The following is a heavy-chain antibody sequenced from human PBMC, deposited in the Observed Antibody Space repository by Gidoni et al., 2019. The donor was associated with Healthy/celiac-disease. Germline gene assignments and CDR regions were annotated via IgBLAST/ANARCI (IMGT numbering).Heavy chain of an antibody. CDR2: ISSSGSTI. CDR1: GFTFSSYE. V-gene: IGHV3-48*03. J-gene: IGHJ6*02. D-gene: IGHD6-13*01. Sequence: EVQLVESGGGLVQPGGSLRLSCAASGFTFSSYEMNWVRQAPGKGLEWVSYISSSGSTIYYADSVKGRFTISRDNAKNSLYLQMNSLRAEDTAVYYCARASSVSSWYYRYYGMDVWGQGTTVTVSS. CDR3: ARASSVSSWYYRYYGMDV.